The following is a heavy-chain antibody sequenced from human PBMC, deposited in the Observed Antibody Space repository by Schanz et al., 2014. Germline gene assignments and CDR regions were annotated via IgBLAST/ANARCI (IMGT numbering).Heavy chain of an antibody. D-gene: IGHD6-13*01. CDR1: GGTFNSYT. CDR2: INPSGGST. J-gene: IGHJ4*02. Sequence: QVQLVQSGAEVKKPGSSMKVSCKASGGTFNSYTINWVRQAPGQGLEWMGMINPSGGSTTYAQKFQGRVTMTRDTSTSTVYMELSSLRSEDTAVYYCARDGVDAAAGGNYWGQGTLXTVSS. V-gene: IGHV1-46*02. CDR3: ARDGVDAAAGGNY.